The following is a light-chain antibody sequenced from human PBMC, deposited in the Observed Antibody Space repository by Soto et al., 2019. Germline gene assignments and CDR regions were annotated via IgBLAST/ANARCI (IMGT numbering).Light chain of an antibody. CDR3: SSYRTGGPFV. CDR2: EVS. J-gene: IGLJ1*01. CDR1: SSDVGGYNY. Sequence: QSALTQPASVSGSPGQSIAISCTGTSSDVGGYNYVSWYQQLPGKAPKLLISEVSNRPSGVSHRFSGPKSGNTASLTISGLQAEDEADYYCSSYRTGGPFVFGTGTKLTVL. V-gene: IGLV2-14*01.